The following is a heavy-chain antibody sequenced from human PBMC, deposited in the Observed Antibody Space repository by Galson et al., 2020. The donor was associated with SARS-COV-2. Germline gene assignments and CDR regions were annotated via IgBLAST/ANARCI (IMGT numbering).Heavy chain of an antibody. J-gene: IGHJ4*02. Sequence: GESLKISCAASGFTYSSYAMSWVRQAPGKGLEWVSLISDSSGNTFYADSVNGRFTISRDNSKNTVYLQMNSLRAEDTAVYYCAKGSSVGSAGRTFFDYWGQGTLVTVSS. V-gene: IGHV3-23*01. CDR3: AKGSSVGSAGRTFFDY. D-gene: IGHD2-15*01. CDR2: ISDSSGNT. CDR1: GFTYSSYA.